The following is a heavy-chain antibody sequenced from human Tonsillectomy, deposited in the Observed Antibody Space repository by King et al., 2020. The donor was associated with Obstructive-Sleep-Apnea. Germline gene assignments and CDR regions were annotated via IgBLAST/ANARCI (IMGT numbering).Heavy chain of an antibody. CDR2: ISSDGSNK. CDR3: ASLSMTTITTAFDY. J-gene: IGHJ4*02. Sequence: VQLVESGGGVGQPGRSLRLSCAASGFTFSSFAMHWVRQAPGKGLEWVAVISSDGSNKYYADSVKGRFTISRDNSKNTLFLQMNSLRAEDTVVFYCASLSMTTITTAFDYWGQGALVTVSS. V-gene: IGHV3-30*04. CDR1: GFTFSSFA. D-gene: IGHD4-11*01.